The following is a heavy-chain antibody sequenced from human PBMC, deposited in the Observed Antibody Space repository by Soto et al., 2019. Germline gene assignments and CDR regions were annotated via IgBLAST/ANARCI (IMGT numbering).Heavy chain of an antibody. V-gene: IGHV1-18*01. D-gene: IGHD2-8*01. CDR2: ISSYNGNT. Sequence: ASVKVSCKASGNTGTGYGLSWVLQAPGQGLEWMGWISSYNGNTRYAQKFQGRVSMTTDTSTNTGSMELRSLTSDDTAVYYCATGGGQTYGDFDFWGQGTLVTVSS. CDR1: GNTGTGYG. CDR3: ATGGGQTYGDFDF. J-gene: IGHJ4*02.